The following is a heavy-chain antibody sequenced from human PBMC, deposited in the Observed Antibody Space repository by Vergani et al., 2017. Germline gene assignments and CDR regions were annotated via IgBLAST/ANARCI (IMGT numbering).Heavy chain of an antibody. CDR2: IGVSDNSI. J-gene: IGHJ4*02. V-gene: IGHV3-48*01. CDR1: GFTFSAYS. CDR3: VRDPDYSTFDS. Sequence: DVRLVESGGGVVQPWGSLRLSCAASGFTFSAYSMNWVRQTPGKGLEWISYIGVSDNSIYYADSVMGRFAISRDNAGNLLFLQMNSLRADDSALYFCVRDPDYSTFDSWGQGTLVTVS. D-gene: IGHD4-11*01.